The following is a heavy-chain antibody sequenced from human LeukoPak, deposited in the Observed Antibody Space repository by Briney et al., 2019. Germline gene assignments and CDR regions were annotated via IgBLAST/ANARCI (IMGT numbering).Heavy chain of an antibody. CDR2: ISGSGGST. V-gene: IGHV3-23*01. D-gene: IGHD3-22*01. CDR3: AKVENYYDSSGYTDY. CDR1: GCTFSSYA. Sequence: GRSLRLSCAASGCTFSSYAMSWVRQAPGKGLEWVSAISGSGGSTYYADSVKGRFTISRDNSKNTLYLQMNSLRAEDTAVYYCAKVENYYDSSGYTDYWGQGTLVTVSS. J-gene: IGHJ4*02.